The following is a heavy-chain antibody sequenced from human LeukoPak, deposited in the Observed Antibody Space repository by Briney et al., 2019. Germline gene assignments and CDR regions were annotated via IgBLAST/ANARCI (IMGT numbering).Heavy chain of an antibody. Sequence: GGSLRLSCAASGFTFSSYGMHWVRQAPGKGLEWVAVISYDGSNKYYADSVKGRFTISRDNSKNTLYLQMNSLRAEDTAVYYCAKDLPSIVVVTKGVFDYWGQGTLVTVSS. J-gene: IGHJ4*02. CDR1: GFTFSSYG. D-gene: IGHD3-22*01. CDR2: ISYDGSNK. CDR3: AKDLPSIVVVTKGVFDY. V-gene: IGHV3-30*18.